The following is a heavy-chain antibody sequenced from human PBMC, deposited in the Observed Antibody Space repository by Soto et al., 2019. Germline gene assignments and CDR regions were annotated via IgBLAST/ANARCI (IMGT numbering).Heavy chain of an antibody. V-gene: IGHV3-72*01. J-gene: IGHJ4*02. Sequence: EVQLVESGGGLVQPGGSLRLSCAASGFTFSDHYMDWVRQAPGKGLEWVGRTRNKANSYTTQYAASVKGRSTISRDDSKNSLYLQMNSLKTDDTAVYYCASRAAPSDGTTRVWDYWGQGTLVTVSS. CDR1: GFTFSDHY. D-gene: IGHD1-1*01. CDR2: TRNKANSYTT. CDR3: ASRAAPSDGTTRVWDY.